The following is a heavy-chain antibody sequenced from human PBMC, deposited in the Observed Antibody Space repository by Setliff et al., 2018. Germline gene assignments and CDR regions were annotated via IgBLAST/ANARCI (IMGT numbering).Heavy chain of an antibody. CDR3: ARTESYVMAFDI. V-gene: IGHV4-59*01. D-gene: IGHD3-16*01. J-gene: IGHJ3*02. CDR1: GGSISSYY. CDR2: IYHSGST. Sequence: SETLSLTCTVSGGSISSYYWSWIRQPPGKGLEWIGYIYHSGSTNYNPSLKGRVTTSVDTSKKQFSLKLSSVTAADTAVYYCARTESYVMAFDIWGQGTMVTV.